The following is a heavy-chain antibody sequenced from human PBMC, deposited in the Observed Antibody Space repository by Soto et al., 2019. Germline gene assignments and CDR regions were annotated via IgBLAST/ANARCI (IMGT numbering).Heavy chain of an antibody. J-gene: IGHJ5*02. CDR2: IIPIFGTA. CDR1: GGTFSSYA. Sequence: SVKVSCKASGGTFSSYAISWVRQAPGQGLEWMGGIIPIFGTANYAQKFQGRVTITADESTSTAYMELSSLRSEDTAVYYCARAPHYYDSSDYNWFDPWGQGTLVTSPQ. CDR3: ARAPHYYDSSDYNWFDP. D-gene: IGHD3-22*01. V-gene: IGHV1-69*13.